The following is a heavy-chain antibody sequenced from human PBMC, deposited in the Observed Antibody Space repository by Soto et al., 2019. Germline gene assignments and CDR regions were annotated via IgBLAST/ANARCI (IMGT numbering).Heavy chain of an antibody. J-gene: IGHJ2*01. Sequence: HVQLVQSGAEVKKPGSSVKVSCKASGGTFSPYTINWVRQAPGQGLEWMGRIIPFHGVTNYAQKFQARVTITADKSTSTAYMELSGQRFEDTAMYYCTRDWEITVSTWSFGGFWGRGTLVTVSS. D-gene: IGHD3-10*01. CDR1: GGTFSPYT. V-gene: IGHV1-69*08. CDR3: TRDWEITVSTWSFGGF. CDR2: IIPFHGVT.